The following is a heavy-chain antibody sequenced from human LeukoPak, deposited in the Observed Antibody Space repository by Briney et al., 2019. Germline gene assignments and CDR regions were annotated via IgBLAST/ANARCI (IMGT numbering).Heavy chain of an antibody. CDR3: ARGRGSGHKENWFDP. Sequence: ASVKVSCKASGYAFTTYDINWVRQATGQGPEWMGWMNPNSGNTGYTQNFQGRVTMTRNTSISTAYMELSSLKSEDTAAYYCARGRGSGHKENWFDPWGQGTLVTVSS. V-gene: IGHV1-8*01. CDR2: MNPNSGNT. CDR1: GYAFTTYD. D-gene: IGHD6-19*01. J-gene: IGHJ5*02.